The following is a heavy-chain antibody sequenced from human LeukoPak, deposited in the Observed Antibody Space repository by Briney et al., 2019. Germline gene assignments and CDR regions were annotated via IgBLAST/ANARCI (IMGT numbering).Heavy chain of an antibody. CDR1: GFTFSSYS. CDR3: ARVGDDSGSYYFGFDY. J-gene: IGHJ4*02. D-gene: IGHD1-26*01. V-gene: IGHV3-21*01. Sequence: GGTLRLSCAASGFTFSSYSMNWVRQAPGKGLEWVSSISSSSSYIYYADSVKGRFTISRDNAKNSLYLQMNSLRAEDTAVYYCARVGDDSGSYYFGFDYWGQGTLVTVSS. CDR2: ISSSSSYI.